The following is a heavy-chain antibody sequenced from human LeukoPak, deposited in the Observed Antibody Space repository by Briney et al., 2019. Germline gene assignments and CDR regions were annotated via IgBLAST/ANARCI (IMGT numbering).Heavy chain of an antibody. Sequence: GSSVKVSCKASGGTFSSYAISWVRQAPGQGLEWMGGIIPIFGTANYAQKFQGRVTITADKSTSTAYMELSSLRSEDTAVYYCARGFVTVVAATRYYYYYMDVWGKGTTVTVSS. CDR3: ARGFVTVVAATRYYYYYMDV. CDR2: IIPIFGTA. CDR1: GGTFSSYA. D-gene: IGHD2-15*01. V-gene: IGHV1-69*06. J-gene: IGHJ6*03.